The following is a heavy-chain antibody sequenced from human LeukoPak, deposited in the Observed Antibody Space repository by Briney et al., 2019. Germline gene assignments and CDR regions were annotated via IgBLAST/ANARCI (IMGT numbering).Heavy chain of an antibody. CDR3: ARGGPDYYYYMDV. CDR1: GGSISSGSYY. CDR2: IYTSGST. Sequence: SQTLSLTCTVSGGSISSGSYYWSWIRQPAGKGLEWIGRIYTSGSTNYNPSLKTRVTISVDTPKNQFSLKLSSVTAADTAVYYCARGGPDYYYYMDVWGKGTTVTVSS. J-gene: IGHJ6*03. V-gene: IGHV4-61*02.